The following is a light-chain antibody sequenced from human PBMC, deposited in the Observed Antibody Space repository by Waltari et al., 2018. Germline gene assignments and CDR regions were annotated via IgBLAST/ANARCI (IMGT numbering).Light chain of an antibody. V-gene: IGLV2-11*01. CDR1: SSDVGGYNY. CDR2: DVS. CDR3: CSYAGSYTSG. J-gene: IGLJ2*01. Sequence: QSALTQPRPVSGSPGQSVTISCTGTSSDVGGYNYVSWYQQHPGKAPKLMIYDVSKRPSGVPDRFSGSKSGNTASLTISGLQAEDEADYYCCSYAGSYTSGFGGGTKLTVL.